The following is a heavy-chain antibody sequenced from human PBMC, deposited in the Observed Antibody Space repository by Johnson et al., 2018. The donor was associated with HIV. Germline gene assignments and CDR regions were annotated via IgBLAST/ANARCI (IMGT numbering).Heavy chain of an antibody. Sequence: QVQLVESGGGLVKPGGSLRLYCAASGFTFSDYYMSWIRQAPGKGLEWVSYISSSGSSIFYADSVKGRFTISRDNAKNSLYLQMNSLRAEDTAVYYCARAYYYDRPYDAFDLWGQGTMVTVSS. CDR3: ARAYYYDRPYDAFDL. J-gene: IGHJ3*01. D-gene: IGHD3-22*01. CDR1: GFTFSDYY. CDR2: ISSSGSSI. V-gene: IGHV3-11*04.